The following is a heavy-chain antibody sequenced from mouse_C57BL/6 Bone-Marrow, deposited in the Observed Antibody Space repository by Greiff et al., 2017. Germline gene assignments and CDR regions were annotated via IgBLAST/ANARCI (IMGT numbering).Heavy chain of an antibody. CDR3: TRGGYDCYSYYAMDY. Sequence: EVQVVESGEGLVKPGGSLKLSCAASGFTFSSYAMSWVRQTPEKRLEWVAYISSGGDYIYYADTVKGRFTISGDNARNTLYLQMSSLKSEDTAMYYCTRGGYDCYSYYAMDYWGQGTSVTVSS. V-gene: IGHV5-9-1*02. J-gene: IGHJ4*01. CDR2: ISSGGDYI. CDR1: GFTFSSYA. D-gene: IGHD2-3*01.